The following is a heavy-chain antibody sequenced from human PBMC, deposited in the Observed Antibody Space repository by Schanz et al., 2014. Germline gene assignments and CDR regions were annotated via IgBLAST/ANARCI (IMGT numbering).Heavy chain of an antibody. CDR3: ARDRQQLVGRIGYYYGMDV. Sequence: VQLVESGGGLVKPGGSLRLSCAASGFIFNDYYMSWVRQAPGKGLEWVSVIYGGGITYYADSVKGRFTISRDSSKNTLYLQMNSLRAEDTAVYYCARDRQQLVGRIGYYYGMDVWGQGTTVTVSS. D-gene: IGHD6-13*01. CDR1: GFIFNDYY. V-gene: IGHV3-66*01. J-gene: IGHJ6*02. CDR2: IYGGGIT.